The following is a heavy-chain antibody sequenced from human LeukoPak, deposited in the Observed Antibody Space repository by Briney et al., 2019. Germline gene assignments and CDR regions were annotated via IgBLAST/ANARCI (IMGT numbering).Heavy chain of an antibody. D-gene: IGHD5-12*01. CDR3: ARAFSGRVNWFDP. CDR1: GGTFSSYA. J-gene: IGHJ5*02. Sequence: ASVKVSCKASGGTFSSYAISWVRQAPGQGLEWMGGIIPIFGTANYAQKFQGRVTITTDESTSTAYMELSSLRSEDTAVYYCARAFSGRVNWFDPWGQGTLVTVS. V-gene: IGHV1-69*05. CDR2: IIPIFGTA.